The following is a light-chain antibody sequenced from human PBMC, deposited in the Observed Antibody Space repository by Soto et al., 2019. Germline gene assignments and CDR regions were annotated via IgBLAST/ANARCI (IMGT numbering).Light chain of an antibody. V-gene: IGLV1-47*01. CDR3: AAWDDSLSCRV. Sequence: QSVLTQPPSASGTPGQRVTISCSGSSSNIGSNYVYWYQQLPGTAPKLLIYRNNQRPSGVPDRFSGSKSGTSASLAISGLRYEDEDDYYCAAWDDSLSCRVFGGGTKVTVL. J-gene: IGLJ2*01. CDR2: RNN. CDR1: SSNIGSNY.